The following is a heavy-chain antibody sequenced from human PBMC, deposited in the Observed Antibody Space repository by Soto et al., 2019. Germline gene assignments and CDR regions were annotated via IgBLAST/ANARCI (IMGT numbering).Heavy chain of an antibody. CDR1: GNTFANYV. J-gene: IGHJ6*02. Sequence: QVQLVQSGDEVRKPGSSVKVSCRALGNTFANYVIAWVRQSPGKGLGWMGWISPYSGNPHYATKVQGRLTMTTDTSTSTAYMDLGSLTSDDTAVYYCAMVDNYVTPTPQDVWGQGTTVTVSS. D-gene: IGHD3-16*01. CDR2: ISPYSGNP. V-gene: IGHV1-18*01. CDR3: AMVDNYVTPTPQDV.